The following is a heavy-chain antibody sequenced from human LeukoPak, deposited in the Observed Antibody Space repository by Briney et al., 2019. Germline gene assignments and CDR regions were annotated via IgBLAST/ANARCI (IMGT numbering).Heavy chain of an antibody. CDR1: GFTFSSYS. V-gene: IGHV3-21*01. CDR3: AELGITMIGGV. Sequence: GGSLRLSCAASGFTFSSYSMNWVRQAPGKGLEWVSSISTSSIYIYYADSVKGRFTISRGNAKNSLYLQMNSLRAEDTAVYYRAELGITMIGGVWGKGTTVTISS. D-gene: IGHD3-10*02. CDR2: ISTSSIYI. J-gene: IGHJ6*04.